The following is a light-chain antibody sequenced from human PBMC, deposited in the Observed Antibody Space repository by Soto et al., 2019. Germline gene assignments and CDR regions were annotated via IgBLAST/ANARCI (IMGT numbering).Light chain of an antibody. CDR3: NSYAGDIIRFV. J-gene: IGLJ1*01. V-gene: IGLV2-14*01. Sequence: QSVLTQPASVSGSPGQSITISCSGSSSDVGNGYDSVSWYQQHPGKAPKLIIYEVTNRPSGVSSRFSGSKSGNTASLTISGLQAEDEADYYCNSYAGDIIRFVFGTGTKVTVL. CDR2: EVT. CDR1: SSDVGNGYDS.